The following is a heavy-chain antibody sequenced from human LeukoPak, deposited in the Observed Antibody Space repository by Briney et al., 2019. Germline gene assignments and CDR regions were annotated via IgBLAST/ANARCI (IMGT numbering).Heavy chain of an antibody. Sequence: SETLSLTCTVSGVSSSSSYWSWIRQPPGKGLEWIGYIFYTGDSNHNPSLKSRVSISLDTSKDQVSLKLSSVTAADTAVYYCARHRFASPLDSWGQGTLVTVSS. J-gene: IGHJ4*02. V-gene: IGHV4-59*08. CDR3: ARHRFASPLDS. CDR1: GVSSSSSY. D-gene: IGHD2-21*01. CDR2: IFYTGDS.